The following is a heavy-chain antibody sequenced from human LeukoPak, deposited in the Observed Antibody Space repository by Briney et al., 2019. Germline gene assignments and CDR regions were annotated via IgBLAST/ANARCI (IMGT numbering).Heavy chain of an antibody. Sequence: SVKVSCKASGGTFSSYAISWVRQAPGQGLEWMGGIVPIFGTANYAQKFQGRVTITADESTSTAYVELSSLRSEDTAVYYCARESAHYYGSGSYYYYYYGMDVWGQGTTVTVSS. D-gene: IGHD3-10*01. CDR1: GGTFSSYA. CDR2: IVPIFGTA. J-gene: IGHJ6*02. V-gene: IGHV1-69*01. CDR3: ARESAHYYGSGSYYYYYYGMDV.